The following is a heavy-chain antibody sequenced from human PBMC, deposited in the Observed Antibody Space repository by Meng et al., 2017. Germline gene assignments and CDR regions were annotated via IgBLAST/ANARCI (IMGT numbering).Heavy chain of an antibody. Sequence: SVKVSCKASGGTFSSYTISWVRQAPGQGLEWMGRIIPILGIANYAQKFQGRVTITADKSTSTAYMELSSLRSEDTAVYYCVRGQWFGELLLIWDSFDYWGQGTLVTVSS. CDR3: VRGQWFGELLLIWDSFDY. D-gene: IGHD3-10*01. CDR2: IIPILGIA. CDR1: GGTFSSYT. V-gene: IGHV1-69*02. J-gene: IGHJ4*02.